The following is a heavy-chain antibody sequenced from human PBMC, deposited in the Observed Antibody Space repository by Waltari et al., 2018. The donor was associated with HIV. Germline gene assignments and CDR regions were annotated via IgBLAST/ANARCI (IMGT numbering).Heavy chain of an antibody. CDR2: IYTSGTT. CDR1: GGSISSGSYY. V-gene: IGHV4-61*02. D-gene: IGHD6-13*01. Sequence: QVQLQESGPGLVKPSQTLSLTCTDTGGSISSGSYYWSWIRQPAGKGLEWIGLIYTSGTTTSPPSLKTRVTISVDTSKNQFSLKLSSVTAADTAVYYCAREQQLVHGFDYWGQGTLVTVSS. J-gene: IGHJ4*02. CDR3: AREQQLVHGFDY.